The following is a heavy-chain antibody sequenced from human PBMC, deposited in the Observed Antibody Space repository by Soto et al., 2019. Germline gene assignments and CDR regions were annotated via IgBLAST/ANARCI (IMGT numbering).Heavy chain of an antibody. J-gene: IGHJ5*02. CDR3: ATLPPRIVVVKTEIPT. D-gene: IGHD2-15*01. Sequence: QVHLRESGPGMVRPSGTLSLTCAVSGTSVSSTFWWTWVRQPPGKGLEWIGEVYHTGSNKSNPSLKSRVTISVDKSNNQFSLELRAVTAADTAVYYCATLPPRIVVVKTEIPTWGQGTLVTVSS. CDR2: VYHTGSN. V-gene: IGHV4-4*02. CDR1: GTSVSSTFW.